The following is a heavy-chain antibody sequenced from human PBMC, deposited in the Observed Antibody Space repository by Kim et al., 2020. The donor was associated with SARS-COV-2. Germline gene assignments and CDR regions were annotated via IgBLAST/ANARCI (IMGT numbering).Heavy chain of an antibody. V-gene: IGHV4-59*08. CDR3: ARQRLYSGYPIDY. J-gene: IGHJ4*02. Sequence: SETLSLTCTVSGGSISSYYWSWIRQPPGKGLEWIGYIYYSGSTNYNPSLKSRVTISVDTSKNQFSLKLSSVTAADTAVYYCARQRLYSGYPIDYWGQGTL. CDR1: GGSISSYY. D-gene: IGHD3-22*01. CDR2: IYYSGST.